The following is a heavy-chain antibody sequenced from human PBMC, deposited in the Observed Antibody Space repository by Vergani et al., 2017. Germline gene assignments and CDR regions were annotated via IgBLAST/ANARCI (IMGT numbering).Heavy chain of an antibody. Sequence: QVQLVQSGGGVVQPGGSLRLSCVASGFTFNRYGMQWVRQAPGKGLEWVAYVLFDGSTEYYADSVKGRFIVSRDNSNDALYLQMNSLRTDDTAVYYCARDRPYCHEYCCALWGQGSVVTVSS. J-gene: IGHJ4*02. CDR2: VLFDGSTE. V-gene: IGHV3-30*02. CDR1: GFTFNRYG. CDR3: ARDRPYCHEYCCAL. D-gene: IGHD2-21*01.